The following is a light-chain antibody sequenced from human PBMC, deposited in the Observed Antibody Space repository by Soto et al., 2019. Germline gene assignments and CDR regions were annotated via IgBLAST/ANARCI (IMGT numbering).Light chain of an antibody. CDR3: QQSFSTPQT. CDR2: VAS. V-gene: IGKV1-39*01. CDR1: QSINFY. Sequence: DIQMTQSPSSLSASVGDSVTITCRASQSINFYLSWYQQKPGKAPKLLINVASTLQGGVPSRFSGSGSGTEFTLAISSLQPEDSATYYCQQSFSTPQTFGGGTRVEIK. J-gene: IGKJ4*01.